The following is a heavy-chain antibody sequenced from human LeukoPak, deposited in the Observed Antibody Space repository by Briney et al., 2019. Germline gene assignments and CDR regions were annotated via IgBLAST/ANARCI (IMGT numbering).Heavy chain of an antibody. CDR3: ARGERSYDS. V-gene: IGHV3-11*01. J-gene: IGHJ4*02. CDR2: ISGRSYSM. CDR1: GFTFSDYY. Sequence: GGSLRLSCVASGFTFSDYYMTWIRQTPGKGLEWLSYISGRSYSMYYAESVKGRFTISRDNSNISLYLQLNFLRVEDTAIYYCARGERSYDSWGQGTLVTVSS. D-gene: IGHD1-1*01.